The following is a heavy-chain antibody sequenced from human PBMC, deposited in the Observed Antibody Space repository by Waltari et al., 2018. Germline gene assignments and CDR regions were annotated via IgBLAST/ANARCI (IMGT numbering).Heavy chain of an antibody. CDR3: AGHEWGLPGF. CDR1: GYSITSAYW. V-gene: IGHV4-38-2*01. J-gene: IGHJ4*02. D-gene: IGHD1-26*01. CDR2: IHYTGDT. Sequence: QVQLQESGTGLVKPSETLSLTCGVSGYSITSAYWWAWFRQPPGKGLEWIASIHYTGDTQYSPSLKSRVTISADKSKNEVSLRLTSVTAADTAVYYCAGHEWGLPGFWGQGTLVTVSS.